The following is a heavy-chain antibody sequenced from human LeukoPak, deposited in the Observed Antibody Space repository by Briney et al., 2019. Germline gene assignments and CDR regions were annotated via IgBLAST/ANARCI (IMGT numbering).Heavy chain of an antibody. CDR1: GYTFTSYG. CDR3: ARVSGITGTQSDY. CDR2: ISAFNGNT. D-gene: IGHD1-7*01. Sequence: GASVKVSCKASGYTFTSYGISWMRQAPGQALEWMGWISAFNGNTNYAHKVQGRVTMTTDTSTSTAYMELRSLRSDDTALYYCARVSGITGTQSDYWGQGTLVTVSP. V-gene: IGHV1-18*01. J-gene: IGHJ4*02.